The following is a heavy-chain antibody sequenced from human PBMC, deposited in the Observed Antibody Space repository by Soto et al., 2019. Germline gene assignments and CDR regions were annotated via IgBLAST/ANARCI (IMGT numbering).Heavy chain of an antibody. CDR1: GYTFTSYG. V-gene: IGHV1-18*01. J-gene: IGHJ3*02. CDR3: ARGDLITMVRGVIDDAFDI. D-gene: IGHD3-10*01. Sequence: QVQLVQSGAEVKKPGASVKVSCKASGYTFTSYGISWVRQAPGQGLEWMGWISAYNGNTNYAQKLQGRVTMTTDTSPSTAYMELRSLRSDDTAVYYCARGDLITMVRGVIDDAFDIWGQGTMVTVSS. CDR2: ISAYNGNT.